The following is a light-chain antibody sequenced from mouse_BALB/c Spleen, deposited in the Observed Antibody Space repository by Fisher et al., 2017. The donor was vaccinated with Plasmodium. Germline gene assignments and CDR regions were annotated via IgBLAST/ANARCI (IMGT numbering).Light chain of an antibody. CDR2: KVS. V-gene: IGKV1-110*01. CDR1: QSLVHSYGDTY. J-gene: IGKJ1*01. Sequence: DIVLTQSTLSLPVSLGDQASISCRSSQSLVHSYGDTYLHWYLQKPGRSPKLLIYKVSTRFSGVPNRFSGSGSGKYFTLKISRVEAEDLGIYFCSQSTHVPLTFGGGTKLEIK. CDR3: SQSTHVPLT.